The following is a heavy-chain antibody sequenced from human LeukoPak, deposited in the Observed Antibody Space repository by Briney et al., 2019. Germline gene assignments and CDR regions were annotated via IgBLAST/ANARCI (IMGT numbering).Heavy chain of an antibody. V-gene: IGHV3-53*01. D-gene: IGHD5-24*01. CDR2: IYSGGST. J-gene: IGHJ3*02. CDR1: GFTVSSNY. Sequence: PGGSLRLSCAASGFTVSSNYMSWVRQAPGKGLEWVSVIYSGGSTYYADSVKGRFTISRDNSKNTLYLQMNSLRAEDTAVYYCARGRDGYNEDAFDIWGQGTMVTVSS. CDR3: ARGRDGYNEDAFDI.